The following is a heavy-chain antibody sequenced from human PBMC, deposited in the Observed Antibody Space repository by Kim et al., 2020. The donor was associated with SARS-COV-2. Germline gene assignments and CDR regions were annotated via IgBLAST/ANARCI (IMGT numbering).Heavy chain of an antibody. J-gene: IGHJ3*02. CDR1: GGSISSGGYS. Sequence: SETLSLTCAVSGGSISSGGYSWSWIRQPPGKGLEWIGYIYHSGSTYYNPSLKSRVTISVDRSKNQFSLKLSSVTAADTAVYYCARGDAFDIWGQGTMVTVSS. V-gene: IGHV4-30-2*01. CDR3: ARGDAFDI. CDR2: IYHSGST.